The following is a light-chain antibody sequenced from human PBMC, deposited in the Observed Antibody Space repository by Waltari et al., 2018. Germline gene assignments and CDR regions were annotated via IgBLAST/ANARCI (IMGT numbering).Light chain of an antibody. V-gene: IGLV3-19*01. Sequence: SSELTQDPAVSVAMGQTVRITCQGDSLRSYYASWYQQRPGQAPRLVMYEKNNRPSGVPDRFSGSSSHNTASLTITGAQAEDEASDYCHSRDASGVGGSFGGGTKLTVL. CDR1: SLRSYY. CDR2: EKN. J-gene: IGLJ2*01. CDR3: HSRDASGVGGS.